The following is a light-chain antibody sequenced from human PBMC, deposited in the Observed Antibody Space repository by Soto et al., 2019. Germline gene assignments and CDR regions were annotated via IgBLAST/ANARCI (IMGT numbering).Light chain of an antibody. CDR1: SSDVGGYNY. CDR3: SSYTSSSTLVV. J-gene: IGLJ2*01. Sequence: QSALTQPASVSGSPGQSITISCTGSSSDVGGYNYVSWYQQHPSKAPKLMIYDVSNRPSGVSNRFSGSKSGNTASLTISGLQAEDEADYYCSSYTSSSTLVVFGRGTKLTVL. CDR2: DVS. V-gene: IGLV2-14*01.